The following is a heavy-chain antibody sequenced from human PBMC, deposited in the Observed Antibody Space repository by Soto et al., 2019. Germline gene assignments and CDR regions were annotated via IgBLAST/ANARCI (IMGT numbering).Heavy chain of an antibody. CDR3: ARGPIGDAAMVTNYFDY. CDR2: LSYDANNT. J-gene: IGHJ4*02. V-gene: IGHV3-30-3*01. Sequence: PGGSLRLSCAASGFTFSNYAIHWVRQAPGKGLEWVAVLSYDANNTHYADSVKGRFTIARDSSKNTLFLQMNSLRPEDTAVYYCARGPIGDAAMVTNYFDYWGQGTLVTVSS. CDR1: GFTFSNYA. D-gene: IGHD5-18*01.